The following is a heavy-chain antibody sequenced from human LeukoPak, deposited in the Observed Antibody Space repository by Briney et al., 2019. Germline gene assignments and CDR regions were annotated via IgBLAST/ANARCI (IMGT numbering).Heavy chain of an antibody. J-gene: IGHJ5*02. D-gene: IGHD3-9*01. CDR2: ISSSSSTI. CDR3: ARALRYFDWLSTSPEYNWFDP. V-gene: IGHV3-48*01. CDR1: GFTFSSYS. Sequence: GGSLRLSCAAAGFTFSSYSMNWVRQAPGKGLEWVSYISSSSSTIYYADSVKDRFTISRDNAKKSLYLQMNSLRAEDTAVYYCARALRYFDWLSTSPEYNWFDPWGQGTLVTVSP.